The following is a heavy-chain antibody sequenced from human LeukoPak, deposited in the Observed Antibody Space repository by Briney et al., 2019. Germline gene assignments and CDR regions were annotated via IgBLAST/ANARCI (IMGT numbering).Heavy chain of an antibody. V-gene: IGHV3-48*03. Sequence: GGSLGLSFEAPGLTFSSYEMNWVRKAPGKGLDWVSYISSSGSTIYYADSVKGRFTISRDNAKNSLYLQMNSLRAEDTAVYYCARGDKAAAGILFDYWGQGTLVTVSS. CDR3: ARGDKAAAGILFDY. CDR2: ISSSGSTI. D-gene: IGHD6-13*01. J-gene: IGHJ4*02. CDR1: GLTFSSYE.